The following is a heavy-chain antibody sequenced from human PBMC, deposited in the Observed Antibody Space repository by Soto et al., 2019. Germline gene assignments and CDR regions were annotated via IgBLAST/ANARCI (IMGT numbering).Heavy chain of an antibody. CDR2: ISSSGSTI. Sequence: GGSLRLSCAASGFTFSDYYMSWIRQAPGKGLEWVSYISSSGSTIYYADSVKGRFTISRDNAKNSLYLQMNSLRAEDTAVYYCARDYDFWSGYSSFDYWGQGTLVTVSS. CDR3: ARDYDFWSGYSSFDY. D-gene: IGHD3-3*01. CDR1: GFTFSDYY. J-gene: IGHJ4*02. V-gene: IGHV3-11*01.